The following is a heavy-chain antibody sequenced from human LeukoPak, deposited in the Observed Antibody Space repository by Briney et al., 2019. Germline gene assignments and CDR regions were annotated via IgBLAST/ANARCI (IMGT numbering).Heavy chain of an antibody. Sequence: SLRLSCAASGFTFDDYAMHWVRQAPGKGLEWVSGISWNSGSIGYADSVKGRFTISRDNAKNSLYLQMNSLRDEDTAVYYCARESGYHGSGFDPWGQGTLVTVSS. CDR2: ISWNSGSI. V-gene: IGHV3-9*01. D-gene: IGHD3-10*01. CDR3: ARESGYHGSGFDP. CDR1: GFTFDDYA. J-gene: IGHJ5*02.